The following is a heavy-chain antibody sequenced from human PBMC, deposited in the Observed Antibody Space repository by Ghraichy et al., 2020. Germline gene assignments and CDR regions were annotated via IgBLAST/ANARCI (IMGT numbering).Heavy chain of an antibody. CDR2: ISYDGSNK. CDR3: ARDISPEIQLWLGGLGY. Sequence: GGSLRLSCAASGFTFSSYAMHWVRQAPGKGLEWVAVISYDGSNKYYADSVKGRFTISRDNSKNTLYLQMNSLRAEDTAVYYCARDISPEIQLWLGGLGYWGQGTLVTVSS. CDR1: GFTFSSYA. V-gene: IGHV3-30*04. D-gene: IGHD5-18*01. J-gene: IGHJ4*02.